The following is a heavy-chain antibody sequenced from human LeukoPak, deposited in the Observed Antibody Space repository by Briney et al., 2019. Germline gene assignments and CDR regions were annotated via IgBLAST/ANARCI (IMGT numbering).Heavy chain of an antibody. D-gene: IGHD6-13*01. CDR2: INAGNGNT. Sequence: GASVKVSCKASGYTFTGYYMHWVRQAPGQRLEWMGWINAGNGNTKYSQEFQGRVTITRDTSASTAYMELSSLRSEDMAVYYCARARVLGSSPRSDFGYWGQGTLVTVSS. CDR3: ARARVLGSSPRSDFGY. J-gene: IGHJ4*02. CDR1: GYTFTGYY. V-gene: IGHV1-3*03.